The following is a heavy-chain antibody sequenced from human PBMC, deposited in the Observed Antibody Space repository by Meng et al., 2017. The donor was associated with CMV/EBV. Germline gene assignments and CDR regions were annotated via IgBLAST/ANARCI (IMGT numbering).Heavy chain of an antibody. D-gene: IGHD2-2*01. Sequence: GESLKISCAASGFTFSSYSMNWVRQAPGKGLEWVSSISSSSSYIYYADSVKGRFTISRDNAKNSLYLQMNSLRAEDTAVYYCVGGIVVVPAAIHYCYYGMDVWGQGTTVTVSS. V-gene: IGHV3-21*01. J-gene: IGHJ6*02. CDR3: VGGIVVVPAAIHYCYYGMDV. CDR1: GFTFSSYS. CDR2: ISSSSSYI.